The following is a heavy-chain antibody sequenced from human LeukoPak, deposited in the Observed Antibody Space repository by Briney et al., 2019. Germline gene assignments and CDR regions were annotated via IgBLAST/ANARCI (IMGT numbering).Heavy chain of an antibody. CDR3: ARQFYCSAGTCFYPNWFDS. V-gene: IGHV4-39*01. J-gene: IGHJ5*01. CDR2: MYYNGNT. Sequence: PSETLSLTCSVSGYSVSSSPYYSGWLRQPPGKGLEWIVSMYYNGNTYYNWSLKSRVTVSVDKSKNQFFLRLSSVTAAGTATYDCARQFYCSAGTCFYPNWFDSWGQGSLVTVSS. D-gene: IGHD2-15*01. CDR1: GYSVSSSPYY.